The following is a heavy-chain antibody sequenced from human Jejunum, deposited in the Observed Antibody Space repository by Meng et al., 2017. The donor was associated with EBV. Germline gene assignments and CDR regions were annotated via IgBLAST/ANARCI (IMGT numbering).Heavy chain of an antibody. Sequence: QITLKESGPTLVKPTQTLTLTCTFSGFSLSTSGVAVGWIRHPPGKALEWLALIYGDDNKRYSPSLKSRFTITKDTSRNQVVLTMTNMDPADTATYYCAHRENWIFDYWGQGTLVTVDS. D-gene: IGHD1-1*01. CDR3: AHRENWIFDY. CDR2: IYGDDNK. CDR1: GFSLSTSGVA. V-gene: IGHV2-5*02. J-gene: IGHJ4*02.